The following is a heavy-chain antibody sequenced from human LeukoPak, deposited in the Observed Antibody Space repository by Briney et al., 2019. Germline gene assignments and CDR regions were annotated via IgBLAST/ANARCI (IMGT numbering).Heavy chain of an antibody. D-gene: IGHD6-13*01. J-gene: IGHJ4*02. V-gene: IGHV3-66*01. CDR3: ARDLEAANTYYFDY. Sequence: GGSLRLSCAASGFTVSSNYMSWVRQAPGKGLEWVSVIYSGGSTYYADSVKGRFTISRDNSKNTLYLQMNSLRAEDTAVYYCARDLEAANTYYFDYWGQGTMVTVSS. CDR2: IYSGGST. CDR1: GFTVSSNY.